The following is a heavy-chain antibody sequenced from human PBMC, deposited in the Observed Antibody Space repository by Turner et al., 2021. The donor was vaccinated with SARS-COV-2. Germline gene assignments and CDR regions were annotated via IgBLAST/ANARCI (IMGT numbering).Heavy chain of an antibody. Sequence: QVQLVQSGAEVKKPGASVKVSCKAEGEKGTGYYMHWVRQAPGQGLEWMGWINPNSGGTNYAQKFQGRVTMTRAPSISTAYMELSRLRSDDTAVYYCARGGLYYYDSSASYGDAFDIWGQGTMVTVSS. CDR3: ARGGLYYYDSSASYGDAFDI. D-gene: IGHD3-22*01. CDR1: GEKGTGYY. V-gene: IGHV1-2*02. CDR2: INPNSGGT. J-gene: IGHJ3*02.